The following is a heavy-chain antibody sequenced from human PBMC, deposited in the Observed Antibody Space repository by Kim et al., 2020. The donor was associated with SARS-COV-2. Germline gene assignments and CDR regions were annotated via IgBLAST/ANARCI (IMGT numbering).Heavy chain of an antibody. CDR3: ARGFGGGHYDSSGYSDY. CDR2: INPNSGGT. J-gene: IGHJ4*02. CDR1: GYTFTGYY. V-gene: IGHV1-2*06. D-gene: IGHD3-22*01. Sequence: ASVKVSCKASGYTFTGYYMHWVRQAPGQGLEWMGRINPNSGGTNYAQKFQGRVTMTRDTSISTANMELSRLRSDDTAVYYCARGFGGGHYDSSGYSDYWGQGTLVTVSS.